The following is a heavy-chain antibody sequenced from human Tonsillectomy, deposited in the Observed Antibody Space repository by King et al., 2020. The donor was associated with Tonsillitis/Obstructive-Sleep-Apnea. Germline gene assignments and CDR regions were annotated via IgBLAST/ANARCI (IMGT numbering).Heavy chain of an antibody. V-gene: IGHV4-59*01. J-gene: IGHJ3*02. CDR2: IYYSGST. Sequence: QLQESGPGLVKPSETLSLTCTVSGGSISSYYWSWIRQPPGKGLEWIGCIYYSGSTNYNPTLKSRVTISVDTSKNQFSLKLSSVTAAETAVYYCARDMVLEAGGDAFDIWGQGTMVPVSS. CDR1: GGSISSYY. D-gene: IGHD2-8*01. CDR3: ARDMVLEAGGDAFDI.